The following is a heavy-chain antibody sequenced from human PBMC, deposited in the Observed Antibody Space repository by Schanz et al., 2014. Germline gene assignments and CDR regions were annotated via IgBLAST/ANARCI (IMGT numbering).Heavy chain of an antibody. CDR2: INSDGSSA. CDR1: GFTFSSYW. D-gene: IGHD3-10*01. V-gene: IGHV3-74*02. Sequence: DVQLVDSGGGLVQPGGSLRLSCAASGFTFSSYWMHWVRQAPGKGLVWISRINSDGSSASYADSVKGRFTISRDNAKNTLYLQMNSVRAEDSAVYYCTRGSGSRSYGWYYDSWGQGTLVTVSS. CDR3: TRGSGSRSYGWYYDS. J-gene: IGHJ4*02.